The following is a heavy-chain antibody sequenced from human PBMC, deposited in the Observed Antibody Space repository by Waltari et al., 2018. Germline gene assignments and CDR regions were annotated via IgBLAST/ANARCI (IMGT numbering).Heavy chain of an antibody. CDR2: IYYRGST. D-gene: IGHD2-8*01. CDR3: ARVGGVLMVFAPTGGWFDP. J-gene: IGHJ5*02. Sequence: QVQLQESGPGLVKPSETLSLTCTVSGGSISSYYWSWIRQTPGKGLEWIGYIYYRGSTNYNPSLKSRVTISVDTSKNQFSLKLSSVTAADTAVYYCARVGGVLMVFAPTGGWFDPWGQGTLVTVSS. CDR1: GGSISSYY. V-gene: IGHV4-59*01.